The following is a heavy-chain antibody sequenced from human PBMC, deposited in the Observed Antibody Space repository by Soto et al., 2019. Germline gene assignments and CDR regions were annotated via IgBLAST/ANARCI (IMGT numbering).Heavy chain of an antibody. CDR1: GCIFSEST. V-gene: IGHV3-64D*06. J-gene: IGHJ4*02. CDR3: VKEGHGLDGVDFDY. Sequence: AGVSMRLSWSASGCIFSESTIYWLRQVLGKGLEAISAVSTSGWSTYYADSVKDRFTISRDTSKNTLFLQMGSLRPEVTATYYFVKEGHGLDGVDFDYWRQGTQVAVSS. D-gene: IGHD3-16*01. CDR2: VSTSGWST.